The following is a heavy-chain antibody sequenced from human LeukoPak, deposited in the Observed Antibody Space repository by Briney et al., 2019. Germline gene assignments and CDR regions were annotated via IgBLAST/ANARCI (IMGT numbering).Heavy chain of an antibody. D-gene: IGHD3-16*02. CDR3: VRGSPPSSLSSVLFDY. CDR2: INSDGSST. J-gene: IGHJ4*02. Sequence: AGGSLRLSCAASGFTFSSYWMHWVRQAPGKGLVWVSRINSDGSSTSYADSVKGRFTISRDNAKNTLYLQMNSLRAEDTAVYYCVRGSPPSSLSSVLFDYWGQGTLVTVSS. V-gene: IGHV3-74*01. CDR1: GFTFSSYW.